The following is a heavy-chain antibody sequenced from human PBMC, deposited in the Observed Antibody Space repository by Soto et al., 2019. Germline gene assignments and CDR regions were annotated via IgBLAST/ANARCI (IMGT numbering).Heavy chain of an antibody. J-gene: IGHJ4*02. CDR1: GVSISSSSYY. V-gene: IGHV4-39*01. Sequence: PPETLSLTCTFSGVSISSSSYYWGWIRQPPWKRLEWIVSIYYNGSTYYNPSLKSRVTISVDTSKNQFSLKLSSVTAADSAVYYCARHGRTSVNYYDLWYFDYWGQGTLVTVPS. CDR3: ARHGRTSVNYYDLWYFDY. CDR2: IYYNGST. D-gene: IGHD3-22*01.